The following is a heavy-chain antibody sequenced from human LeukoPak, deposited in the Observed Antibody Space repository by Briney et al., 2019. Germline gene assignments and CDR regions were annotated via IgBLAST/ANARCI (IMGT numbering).Heavy chain of an antibody. V-gene: IGHV4-59*12. CDR3: ARVPTDYDFWSGYSDY. D-gene: IGHD3-3*01. CDR2: IYYSGST. J-gene: IGHJ4*02. CDR1: GGSISSYY. Sequence: SETLSLTCTVSGGSISSYYWSWIRQPPGKGLGWIGYIYYSGSTNYNPSLKSRVTISVDTSKNQFSLKLSSVTAADTAVYYCARVPTDYDFWSGYSDYWGQGTLVTVSS.